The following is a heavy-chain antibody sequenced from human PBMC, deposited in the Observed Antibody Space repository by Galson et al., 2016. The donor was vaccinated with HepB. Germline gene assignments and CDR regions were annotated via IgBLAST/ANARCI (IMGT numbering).Heavy chain of an antibody. CDR2: ITWDDST. Sequence: SLRLSCAASGLTFEEYTMHWVRQAPGKGLEWVSLITWDDSTYYADSVRGRFTISRDNSKNSLYLQMNSLRTEDTALYYCAKDSFPVGGGVSYGMDVWGQGTTVTVSS. CDR3: AKDSFPVGGGVSYGMDV. V-gene: IGHV3-43*01. CDR1: GLTFEEYT. D-gene: IGHD2-8*02. J-gene: IGHJ6*02.